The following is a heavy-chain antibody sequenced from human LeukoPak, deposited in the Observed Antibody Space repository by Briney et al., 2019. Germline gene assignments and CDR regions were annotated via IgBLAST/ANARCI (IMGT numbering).Heavy chain of an antibody. CDR2: ISSSSSYI. D-gene: IGHD2-8*01. V-gene: IGHV3-21*01. Sequence: GGSLRLSCAASGFTFSSYSMNWVRQAPGKGLEWVSSISSSSSYIYYADSVKGRFTISRDNTKNPQYLQMNSLSAEDTAVYYCARELTPPPFIMEAYLDYWGQGTLVTVSS. CDR3: ARELTPPPFIMEAYLDY. J-gene: IGHJ4*02. CDR1: GFTFSSYS.